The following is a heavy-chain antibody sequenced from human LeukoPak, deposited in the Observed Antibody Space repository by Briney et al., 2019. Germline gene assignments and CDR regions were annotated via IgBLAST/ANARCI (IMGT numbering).Heavy chain of an antibody. CDR1: GYTFTSYD. CDR3: ARVPVAGYYYMDV. J-gene: IGHJ6*03. Sequence: ASVKVSCKASGYTFTSYDINWVRQATGQGLEWMGWMNPNSGNTGYAQKFQGRVTITADESTSTAYMELSSLRSEDTAVYYCARVPVAGYYYMDVWGKGTTVTVSS. D-gene: IGHD2-8*02. V-gene: IGHV1-8*01. CDR2: MNPNSGNT.